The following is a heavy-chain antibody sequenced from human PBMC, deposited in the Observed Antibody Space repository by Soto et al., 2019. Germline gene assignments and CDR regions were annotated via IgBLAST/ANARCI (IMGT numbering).Heavy chain of an antibody. CDR2: IYHSGST. V-gene: IGHV4-4*02. CDR3: ARVSIAVAGTSTGGYYYYGMDV. D-gene: IGHD6-19*01. Sequence: QVQLQESGPGLVKPSGTLSLACAVSGGSISSSNWWSWVRQPPGKGLEWIGEIYHSGSTNYNPSLKSRVTISVYKSKNQYSLKLRSVTAADTAVYYCARVSIAVAGTSTGGYYYYGMDVWGQGTTVTVSS. CDR1: GGSISSSNW. J-gene: IGHJ6*02.